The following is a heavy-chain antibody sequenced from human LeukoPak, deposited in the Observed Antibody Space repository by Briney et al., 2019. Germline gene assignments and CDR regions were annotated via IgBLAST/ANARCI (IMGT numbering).Heavy chain of an antibody. CDR3: ARRVTYYYGSGSYHFDI. Sequence: SETLSLTCAVYGGSFSGYYWSWIRQPPGKGLEWIGEINHSGSTNYNPSLKSRVTISVDTSKDQFSLKLSSVTAADTAVYYCARRVTYYYGSGSYHFDIWGQGTMVTVSS. D-gene: IGHD3-10*01. J-gene: IGHJ3*02. CDR1: GGSFSGYY. CDR2: INHSGST. V-gene: IGHV4-34*01.